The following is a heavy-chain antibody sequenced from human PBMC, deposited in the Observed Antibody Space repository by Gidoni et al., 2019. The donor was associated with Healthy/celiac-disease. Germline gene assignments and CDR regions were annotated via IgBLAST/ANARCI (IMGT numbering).Heavy chain of an antibody. CDR2: IRSKAYGGTT. CDR3: TRDWGGGAVAGGFDY. V-gene: IGHV3-49*04. J-gene: IGHJ4*02. CDR1: GFTFGDYA. Sequence: EVQLVESGGGLVQPGRSLRLSCTASGFTFGDYAMSWVRQAPGKGLEWVGFIRSKAYGGTTEYAASVKGRFTISRDDSKSIAYLQMNSLKTEDTAVYYCTRDWGGGAVAGGFDYWGQGTLVTVSS. D-gene: IGHD6-19*01.